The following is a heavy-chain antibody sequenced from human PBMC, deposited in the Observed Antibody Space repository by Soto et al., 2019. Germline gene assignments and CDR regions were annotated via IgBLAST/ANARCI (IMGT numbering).Heavy chain of an antibody. CDR2: INHSGST. D-gene: IGHD3-3*01. CDR1: GGSFSGYY. J-gene: IGHJ6*02. V-gene: IGHV4-34*01. Sequence: PSETLSLTCAVYGGSFSGYYWSWIRQPPGKGLEWIGEINHSGSTNYNPSLKSRVTISVDTSKNQFSLKLSSVTAADTAVYYCARGVIDFWSGYYRPPMDVWGQGITVTVSS. CDR3: ARGVIDFWSGYYRPPMDV.